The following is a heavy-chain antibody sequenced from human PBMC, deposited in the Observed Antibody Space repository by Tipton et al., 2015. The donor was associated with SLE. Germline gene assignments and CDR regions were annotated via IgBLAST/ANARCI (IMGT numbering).Heavy chain of an antibody. CDR1: GGSISSGG. V-gene: IGHV4-31*03. CDR2: IYYSGST. D-gene: IGHD3-22*01. Sequence: TLSLTCTVSGGSISSGGWSWIRQHPGKGLEWIGYIYYSGSTYYNPSLKSRVTISVDTSKNQFSLKLNSVTAADTAVYYCARGTGRYYYDPGYFDSWGQGTLVTVSS. CDR3: ARGTGRYYYDPGYFDS. J-gene: IGHJ4*02.